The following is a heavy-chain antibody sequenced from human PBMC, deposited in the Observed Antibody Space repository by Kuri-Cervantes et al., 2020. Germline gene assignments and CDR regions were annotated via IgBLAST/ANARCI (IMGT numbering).Heavy chain of an antibody. D-gene: IGHD6-19*01. CDR3: ARDDPGAIAVAETGNYYYYYGMDV. CDR2: ISSSSSYI. J-gene: IGHJ6*02. Sequence: GESLKISCAASGFTFSSYSMNWVRQAPGKGLEWVSSISSSSSYIYFADSVKGRFTISRDNAKNSLYLQMNSLRAEDTAVYYCARDDPGAIAVAETGNYYYYYGMDVWGQGTTVTVSS. V-gene: IGHV3-21*01. CDR1: GFTFSSYS.